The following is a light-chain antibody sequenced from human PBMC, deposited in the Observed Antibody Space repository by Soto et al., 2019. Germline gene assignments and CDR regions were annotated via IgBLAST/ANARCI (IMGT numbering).Light chain of an antibody. V-gene: IGLV2-14*03. CDR1: SSDVGGSNF. Sequence: QSALTQPASVSASPGQSITISCTGTSSDVGGSNFVSWYQQHPCTHPKLIIYDVATRPSGVSNRFSVSKSGSTASLIISRLQTEAEADYYCVSFTSSTTYVFGSGTTLTVL. CDR3: VSFTSSTTYV. J-gene: IGLJ6*01. CDR2: DVA.